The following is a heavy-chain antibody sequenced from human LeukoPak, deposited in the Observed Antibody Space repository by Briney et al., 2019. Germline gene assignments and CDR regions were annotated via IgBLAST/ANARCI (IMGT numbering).Heavy chain of an antibody. CDR1: GFTFNRHR. V-gene: IGHV3-21*01. Sequence: KPGGSLRLSCAPSGFTFNRHRVKCVPRAPGKGREGVCCISGISSYYPHSVQGRFTISRDNAKNSLSLQMNSLRAEDTAVYYCARDVYGSGSYYIDYWGQGTLVTVSS. D-gene: IGHD3-10*01. CDR3: ARDVYGSGSYYIDY. J-gene: IGHJ4*02. CDR2: ISGISSY.